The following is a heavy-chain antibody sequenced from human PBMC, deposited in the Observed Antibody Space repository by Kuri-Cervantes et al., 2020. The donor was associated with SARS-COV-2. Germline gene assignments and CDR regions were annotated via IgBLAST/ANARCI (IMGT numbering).Heavy chain of an antibody. V-gene: IGHV4-39*01. CDR1: GGSITTPIYY. D-gene: IGHD3-3*01. CDR2: TYHDGTT. J-gene: IGHJ5*02. Sequence: SETLSLTCTVFGGSITTPIYYWDWIRQPPGKGLEWVGSTYHDGTTFYNPSLMSRVTISVDTPQNQFSLTLTSVTAADTAVYYCARHSDYSSTLLRFLDPQWGFDPWGQGTLVTVSS. CDR3: ARHSDYSSTLLRFLDPQWGFDP.